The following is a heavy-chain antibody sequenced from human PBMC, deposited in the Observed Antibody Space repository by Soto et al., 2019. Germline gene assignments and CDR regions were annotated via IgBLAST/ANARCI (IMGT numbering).Heavy chain of an antibody. CDR1: GGSISTGGYY. Sequence: QAQLQESGPGLVKPSQTLSLTCTVSGGSISTGGYYWNWIRQHPGKGLEWIGYFYYSGSTYYNPCLKSRVTISVNTSKNQFSLKLSSVTAADTAVYYCARSVFPWGQGTLVTVSS. V-gene: IGHV4-31*03. J-gene: IGHJ5*02. CDR2: FYYSGST. CDR3: ARSVFP.